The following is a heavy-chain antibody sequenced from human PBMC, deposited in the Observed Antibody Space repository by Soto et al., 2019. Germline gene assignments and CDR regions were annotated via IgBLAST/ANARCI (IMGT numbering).Heavy chain of an antibody. V-gene: IGHV2-5*02. Sequence: QITLKESGPTLVKPTQTLTLTCTFSGFSLSTSGVGVGWIRQPPGKALEWLALIYWDDDKRYSPSLKSRLTITNDTSKNQMVLTMTNMDPVDTATYYCARTRGYSYGPYYYYCGMDVWGQGTTVTFSS. J-gene: IGHJ6*02. CDR2: IYWDDDK. CDR1: GFSLSTSGVG. CDR3: ARTRGYSYGPYYYYCGMDV. D-gene: IGHD5-18*01.